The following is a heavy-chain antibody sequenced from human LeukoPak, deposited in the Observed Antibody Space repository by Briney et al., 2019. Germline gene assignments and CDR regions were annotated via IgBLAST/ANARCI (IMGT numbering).Heavy chain of an antibody. V-gene: IGHV3-73*01. D-gene: IGHD6-19*01. CDR2: IRSKANSYAT. Sequence: PGGSLRLSCAASEFSVGSNYMTWVRQAPGKGLEWVGRIRSKANSYATAYAASVKGRFTISRDDSKNTAYLQMNSLKTEDTAVYYCTRTFSSGWPIGLGSNYYYYMDVWGKGTTVTISS. CDR3: TRTFSSGWPIGLGSNYYYYMDV. J-gene: IGHJ6*03. CDR1: EFSVGSNY.